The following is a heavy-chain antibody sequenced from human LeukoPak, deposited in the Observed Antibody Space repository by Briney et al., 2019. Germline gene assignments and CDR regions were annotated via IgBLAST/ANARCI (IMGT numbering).Heavy chain of an antibody. CDR2: IIPIFGTA. J-gene: IGHJ4*02. Sequence: SVKVSCKVSGYTLTELSMHWVRQAPGKGLEWMGGIIPIFGTANYAQKFQGRVTITADESTSTAYMELSSLRSEDTAVYYCARGVAAAGTDPDYWGQGTLVTVSS. CDR1: GYTLTELS. V-gene: IGHV1-69*13. D-gene: IGHD6-13*01. CDR3: ARGVAAAGTDPDY.